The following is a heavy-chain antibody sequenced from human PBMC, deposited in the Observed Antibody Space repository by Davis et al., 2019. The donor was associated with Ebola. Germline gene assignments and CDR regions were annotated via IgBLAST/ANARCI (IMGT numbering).Heavy chain of an antibody. D-gene: IGHD6-6*01. J-gene: IGHJ4*02. V-gene: IGHV4-59*04. CDR2: IFQSGSP. CDR1: GGSINNYY. CDR3: ATDGSSSRDY. Sequence: MPSETLSLTCTVSGGSINNYYWNWIRQPPGKGLEWIGYIFQSGSPYYNPSLKSRVTMLVDTSKNQFSLKLSSVTAADTAVYYCATDGSSSRDYWGQGTLVTVSS.